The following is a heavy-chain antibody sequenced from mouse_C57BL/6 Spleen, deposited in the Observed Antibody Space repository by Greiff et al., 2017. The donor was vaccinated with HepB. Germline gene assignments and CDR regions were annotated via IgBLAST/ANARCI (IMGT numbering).Heavy chain of an antibody. CDR3: ARRYSNYLDY. CDR2: IYPSDSET. Sequence: VQLQQPGAELVRPGSSVKLSCKASGYTFTSYWMDWVKQRPGQGLEWIGNIYPSDSETHYNQKFKDKATLTVDKSSSTAYMQLSSLTSEDSAVYYCARRYSNYLDYWGQGTTLTVSS. V-gene: IGHV1-61*01. J-gene: IGHJ2*01. D-gene: IGHD2-5*01. CDR1: GYTFTSYW.